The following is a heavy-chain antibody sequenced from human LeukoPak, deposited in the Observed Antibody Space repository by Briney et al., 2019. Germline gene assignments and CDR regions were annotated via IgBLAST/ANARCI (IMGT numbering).Heavy chain of an antibody. D-gene: IGHD2-15*01. V-gene: IGHV1-2*02. J-gene: IGHJ4*02. CDR3: ARDGWQLLNEPFFDY. CDR1: GHTFTGYY. Sequence: GASVKVSCKASGHTFTGYYMHWVRQAPGQGLEWMGWINPNSGGTNYAQKFQGRVTMTRDTSISTAYMELSRLRSDDTAVYYCARDGWQLLNEPFFDYWGQGTLVTVSS. CDR2: INPNSGGT.